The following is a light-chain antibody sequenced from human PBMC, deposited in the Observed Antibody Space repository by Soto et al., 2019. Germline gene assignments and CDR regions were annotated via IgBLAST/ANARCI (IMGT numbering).Light chain of an antibody. CDR3: SSYAGSLYI. J-gene: IGLJ1*01. Sequence: QAALTQPPSASGSPGQSVTISCTGTSSDVGDYNYVSWYQQHPGKAPKLIIYEVSKRPSGVPDRFSGSKSGNTASLTVSVLQAEDAADYYCSSYAGSLYIFGTGTKLTVL. CDR1: SSDVGDYNY. V-gene: IGLV2-8*01. CDR2: EVS.